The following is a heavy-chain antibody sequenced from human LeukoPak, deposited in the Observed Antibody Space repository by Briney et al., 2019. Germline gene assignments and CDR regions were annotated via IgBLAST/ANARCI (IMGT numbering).Heavy chain of an antibody. CDR2: ISWNSGSI. CDR1: GFTFDDYA. Sequence: GGSLRLSCAASGFTFDDYAMHWVRQAPGKGLEWVSGISWNSGSIGYADSVKGRSTISRDNAKNSLYLQMNSLRAEDTAVYYCARGWDYDILTGLEIHPIDYWGQGTLVTVSS. V-gene: IGHV3-9*01. J-gene: IGHJ4*02. D-gene: IGHD3-9*01. CDR3: ARGWDYDILTGLEIHPIDY.